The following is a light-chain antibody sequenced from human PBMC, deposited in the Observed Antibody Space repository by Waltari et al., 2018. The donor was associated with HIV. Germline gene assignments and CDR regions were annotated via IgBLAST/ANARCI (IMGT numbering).Light chain of an antibody. CDR1: NLRTYY. V-gene: IGLV3-19*01. Sequence: SSEVTQVPAVSVALGQTVKITCQGDNLRTYYASWYQQRPGQAPVLVSYGKNKRPSDIPDRFSSSASRNTASLTITGAQAEDEADYYCKTRDRSGNLYVFGTGTTVTVL. J-gene: IGLJ1*01. CDR3: KTRDRSGNLYV. CDR2: GKN.